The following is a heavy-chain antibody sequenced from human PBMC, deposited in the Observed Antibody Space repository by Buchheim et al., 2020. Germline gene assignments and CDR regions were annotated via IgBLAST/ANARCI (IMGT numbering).Heavy chain of an antibody. CDR3: ARRVESLSGGSLERVHHYMDV. Sequence: QVQLVESGGGLVKPGGSLRLSCAASGFTFSDYYMSWIRQAPGKGLEWVSYISSSGSTIYFADSVKGRFTISRDNDKNYLYLQMNSLRAEDTAVYYCARRVESLSGGSLERVHHYMDVWGKGTT. CDR2: ISSSGSTI. CDR1: GFTFSDYY. J-gene: IGHJ6*03. V-gene: IGHV3-11*01. D-gene: IGHD2-15*01.